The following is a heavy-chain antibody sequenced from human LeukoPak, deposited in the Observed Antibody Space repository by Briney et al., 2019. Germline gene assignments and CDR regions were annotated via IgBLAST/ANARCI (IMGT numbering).Heavy chain of an antibody. CDR1: GYTFTGYY. D-gene: IGHD5-12*01. V-gene: IGHV1-2*02. CDR3: ARVGGYEAPFDY. Sequence: ASVKVSCKASGYTFTGYYMHWVRQAPGQGLEWMGWINPNSGSTNYAQKFQGRVTMARDTSISTAYMELSRLRSDDTAVYYCARVGGYEAPFDYWGQGTLVTVSS. J-gene: IGHJ4*02. CDR2: INPNSGST.